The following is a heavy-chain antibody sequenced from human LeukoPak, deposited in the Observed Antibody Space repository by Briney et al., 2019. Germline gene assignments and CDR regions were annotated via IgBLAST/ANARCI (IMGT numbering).Heavy chain of an antibody. V-gene: IGHV1-69*10. J-gene: IGHJ6*02. Sequence: ASVKVSCKASGGTFSSYAISWVRQAPGQGLEWMGGIIPILGIANYAQKFQGRVTITADKSTSTAYMELSSLRSEDTAVYYCARVGYCSSTSCSTNLYYYYYGMDVWGQGTTVTVSS. CDR1: GGTFSSYA. CDR3: ARVGYCSSTSCSTNLYYYYYGMDV. CDR2: IIPILGIA. D-gene: IGHD2-2*01.